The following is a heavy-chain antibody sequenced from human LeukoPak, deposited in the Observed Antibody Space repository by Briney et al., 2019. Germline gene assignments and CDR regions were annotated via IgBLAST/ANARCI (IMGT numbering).Heavy chain of an antibody. J-gene: IGHJ6*02. CDR2: IYSGGST. Sequence: SGGSLRLSCAASGFTVSSNYMSWVRQAPGKGLEWVSVIYSGGSTYYADSVKGRFTISRHNSKNTLYLQMNSLRAEDTAVYYCARALNYYYYGMHVWGQGTTVTVSS. CDR1: GFTVSSNY. V-gene: IGHV3-53*04. CDR3: ARALNYYYYGMHV.